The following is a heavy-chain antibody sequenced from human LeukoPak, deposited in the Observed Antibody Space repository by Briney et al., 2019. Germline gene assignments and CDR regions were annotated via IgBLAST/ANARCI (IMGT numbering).Heavy chain of an antibody. V-gene: IGHV1-2*02. CDR3: ARDRWGRGDFDY. CDR1: GYTLSAYY. CDR2: INPNSGGT. D-gene: IGHD7-27*01. J-gene: IGHJ4*02. Sequence: EASVKVSCKASGYTLSAYYMHWVRQAPGQGLEWMGWINPNSGGTNYAQDFQGRVTMTTDTSISTAYMEFSGPTSDDTAVYYCARDRWGRGDFDYWGQGTLVTVSP.